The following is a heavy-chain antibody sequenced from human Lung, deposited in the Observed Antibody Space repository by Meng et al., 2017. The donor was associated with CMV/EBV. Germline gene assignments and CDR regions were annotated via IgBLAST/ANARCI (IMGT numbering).Heavy chain of an antibody. Sequence: SVKVSCKASGFTFTSSAVQWMRQARGQRLEWIGWIVVGSGNTNYAQKFQERVTITRDMSTSTAYMELSSLRSEDTAVYYCAAGSHVIEYYDFWSGYYTPPNFDYWGQRTLVTVSS. CDR3: AAGSHVIEYYDFWSGYYTPPNFDY. V-gene: IGHV1-58*01. CDR2: IVVGSGNT. CDR1: GFTFTSSA. D-gene: IGHD3-3*01. J-gene: IGHJ4*02.